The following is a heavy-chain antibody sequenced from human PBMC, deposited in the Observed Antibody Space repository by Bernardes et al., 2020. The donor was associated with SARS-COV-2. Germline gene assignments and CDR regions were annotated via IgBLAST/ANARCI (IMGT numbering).Heavy chain of an antibody. CDR3: ARRGTEGGMDV. Sequence: SVKVSCKASGGTFSSYAISWVRQAPGQGLEWMGRIIPILGIANYAQKFQGRVTITADKSTSTAYMELSSLRSEDTAVYYCARRGTEGGMDVWGQGTTVTVSS. D-gene: IGHD1-1*01. CDR1: GGTFSSYA. V-gene: IGHV1-69*04. CDR2: IIPILGIA. J-gene: IGHJ6*02.